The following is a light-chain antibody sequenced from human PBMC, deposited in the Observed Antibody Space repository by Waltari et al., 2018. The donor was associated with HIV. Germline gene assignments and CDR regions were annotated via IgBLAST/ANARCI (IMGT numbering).Light chain of an antibody. V-gene: IGLV1-40*01. Sequence: QSALTQPPSVSGAPGQRVTISCTGNRSNIGAGFFVHWYQHLPGTAPNLLGYSDLTPPPGVPDRFSGAKSGTSAFLVSTGLQAEEEADYYCQSYDSSLRASVFGGGTKLTVL. CDR3: QSYDSSLRASV. CDR1: RSNIGAGFF. J-gene: IGLJ2*01. CDR2: SDL.